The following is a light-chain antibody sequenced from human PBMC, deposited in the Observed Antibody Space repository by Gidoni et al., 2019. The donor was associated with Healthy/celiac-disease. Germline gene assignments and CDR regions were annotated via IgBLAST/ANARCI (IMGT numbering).Light chain of an antibody. J-gene: IGLJ2*01. CDR1: ALPKQY. CDR2: NDW. Sequence: SYELTQPPSVSVSPGQTARITCSGDALPKQYAYWYQEKPGQAPVLVIYNDWERPSGIPERFSGSSSGTTVTLTISGVQAEDEADYYCQSADSSAFVVFGGGTKLTVL. CDR3: QSADSSAFVV. V-gene: IGLV3-25*03.